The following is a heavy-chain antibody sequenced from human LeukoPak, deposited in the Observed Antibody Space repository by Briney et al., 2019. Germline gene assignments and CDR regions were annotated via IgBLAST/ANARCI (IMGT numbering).Heavy chain of an antibody. CDR3: ARGAEYYAIWRGYAGYSDY. Sequence: SETLSLTCTVSGYSISNGYYRGWIRQPPGKGLEWVGSISHRGSTYYNPSLRSRITISLDRSKQKFSLKLTSVTAADTAVYFCARGAEYYAIWRGYAGYSDYWGQGISVTVSS. D-gene: IGHD3-3*01. V-gene: IGHV4-38-2*02. J-gene: IGHJ4*02. CDR1: GYSISNGYY. CDR2: ISHRGST.